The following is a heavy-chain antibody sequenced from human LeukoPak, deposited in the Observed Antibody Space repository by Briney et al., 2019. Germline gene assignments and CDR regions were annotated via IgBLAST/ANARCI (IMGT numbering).Heavy chain of an antibody. D-gene: IGHD3-10*01. CDR3: AKDRECNSRSCFFQS. J-gene: IGHJ4*02. Sequence: PGGSLRLSCAASGFTFGSFAMSWVRQAPGKGPEWVSGISGSGDATFYADSVKGRFTISRDNSTGTLSLQMNSLRAEDTAVYYCAKDRECNSRSCFFQSWGQGTLVTVTS. CDR1: GFTFGSFA. V-gene: IGHV3-23*01. CDR2: ISGSGDAT.